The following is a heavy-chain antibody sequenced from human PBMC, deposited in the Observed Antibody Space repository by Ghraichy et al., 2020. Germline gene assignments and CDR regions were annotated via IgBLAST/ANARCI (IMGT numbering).Heavy chain of an antibody. CDR2: INPNSGGT. V-gene: IGHV1-2*02. D-gene: IGHD3-16*01. CDR1: GYTFTGYY. Sequence: ASVNVSCKASGYTFTGYYLHWVRQAPGQGLEWMGWINPNSGGTNFAQKFQGRVTMTRDTSVNTAYMEVSRLTSDDTAVYYCASGGPTAGRPTSITYFDYWGQGTLVTVSS. J-gene: IGHJ4*02. CDR3: ASGGPTAGRPTSITYFDY.